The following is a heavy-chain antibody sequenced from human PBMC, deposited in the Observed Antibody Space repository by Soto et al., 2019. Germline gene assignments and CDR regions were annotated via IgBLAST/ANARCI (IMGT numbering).Heavy chain of an antibody. CDR3: ARRVVVPAAIFGHNWFDP. Sequence: SETLSLTCTVSGGSLSSYYWSWIRQPPGKGLEWIGYIYYSGSTNYNPSLKSRVTISVDTSKNQFSLKLSSVTAADTAVYYCARRVVVPAAIFGHNWFDPWGQGTLVTVS. V-gene: IGHV4-59*08. CDR1: GGSLSSYY. D-gene: IGHD2-2*01. CDR2: IYYSGST. J-gene: IGHJ5*02.